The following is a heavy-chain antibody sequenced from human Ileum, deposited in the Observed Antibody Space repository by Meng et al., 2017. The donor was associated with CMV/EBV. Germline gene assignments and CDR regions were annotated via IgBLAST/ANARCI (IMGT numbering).Heavy chain of an antibody. J-gene: IGHJ4*02. Sequence: QVYLVQSGSELKKPGASVKVSCKTSGYTFTTNNIIWVRQAPGQGPEWMGWIDTNTGNPTYAQAFTGRFVFSLDTSVNTAYLQITSLKAEDTAVYYWARDGLSGRYFDYWGQGTLVTVSS. D-gene: IGHD1-26*01. V-gene: IGHV7-4-1*02. CDR1: GYTFTTNN. CDR3: ARDGLSGRYFDY. CDR2: IDTNTGNP.